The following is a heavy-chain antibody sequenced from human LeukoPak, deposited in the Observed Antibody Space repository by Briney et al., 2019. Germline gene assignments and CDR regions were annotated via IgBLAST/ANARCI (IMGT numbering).Heavy chain of an antibody. CDR2: ISSSSSYI. J-gene: IGHJ6*03. V-gene: IGHV3-21*01. CDR1: GFTFSSYS. D-gene: IGHD2-2*01. CDR3: ARDRFLGDVVVVEPVHYMDV. Sequence: GGSLRLSXAASGFTFSSYSMNWVRQAPGKGLEWVSSISSSSSYIYYADSVKGRFTISRDNAKNSLYLQMNSLRAEDTAVYYCARDRFLGDVVVVEPVHYMDVWGKGTTVTVSS.